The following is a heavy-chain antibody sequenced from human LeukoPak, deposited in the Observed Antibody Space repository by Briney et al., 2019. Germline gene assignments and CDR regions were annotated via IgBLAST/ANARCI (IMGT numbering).Heavy chain of an antibody. D-gene: IGHD1-26*01. V-gene: IGHV3-30*02. CDR3: AKDFSSGSYCFGY. J-gene: IGHJ4*02. CDR1: GFTFSSYG. Sequence: GGSLRLSCAASGFTFSSYGMHWVRQAPGKGLEWVAFIRYDGSNKYYADSVKGRFTISRDNSKNTLYLQMNSLRAEDTAVYYCAKDFSSGSYCFGYWGQGTLVTVSS. CDR2: IRYDGSNK.